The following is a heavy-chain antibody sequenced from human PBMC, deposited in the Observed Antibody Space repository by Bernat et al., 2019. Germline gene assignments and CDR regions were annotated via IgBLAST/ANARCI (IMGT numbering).Heavy chain of an antibody. Sequence: EVQLVQSGAEVKKPGESLRISCKGSGYSFTSYWISWVRQMPGKGLEWMGRIDPSDSYTNYSPSFQGHVTISADKSISTAYLQWSRLKSSDTAMYYCARQGNSLNWFDPWGQGTLVTVSS. J-gene: IGHJ5*02. D-gene: IGHD4-23*01. V-gene: IGHV5-10-1*03. CDR3: ARQGNSLNWFDP. CDR1: GYSFTSYW. CDR2: IDPSDSYT.